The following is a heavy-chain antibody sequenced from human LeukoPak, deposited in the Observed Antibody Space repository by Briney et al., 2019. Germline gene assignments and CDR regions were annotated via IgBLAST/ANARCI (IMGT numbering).Heavy chain of an antibody. J-gene: IGHJ4*02. CDR3: ARGMVDVVATIADFDY. CDR2: ISAYNGNT. CDR1: GYTFTSYG. Sequence: ASVKVSCKASGYTFTSYGIGWVRQAPGQGLEWMGWISAYNGNTNYAQKLQGRVTMTTDTSTSTAYMELRSLRSDDTAVYYCARGMVDVVATIADFDYWGQGTLVTVSS. V-gene: IGHV1-18*04. D-gene: IGHD5-12*01.